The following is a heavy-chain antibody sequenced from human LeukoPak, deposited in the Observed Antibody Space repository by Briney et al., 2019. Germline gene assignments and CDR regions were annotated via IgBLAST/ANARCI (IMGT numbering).Heavy chain of an antibody. CDR2: IYYSGST. J-gene: IGHJ5*02. V-gene: IGHV4-59*11. CDR1: GGSFSGPY. Sequence: PSETLSLTCGVYGGSFSGPYWGWIRQPPGKGLEWIGYIYYSGSTNYNPSLKSRVTISVDTSKNQFSLKLSSVTAADTAVYYCAREEIRSWFDPWGQGTLVTVSS. D-gene: IGHD5-24*01. CDR3: AREEIRSWFDP.